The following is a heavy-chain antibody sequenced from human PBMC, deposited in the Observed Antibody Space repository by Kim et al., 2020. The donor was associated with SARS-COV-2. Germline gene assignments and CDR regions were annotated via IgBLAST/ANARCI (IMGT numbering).Heavy chain of an antibody. V-gene: IGHV3-13*01. J-gene: IGHJ3*02. D-gene: IGHD5-18*01. CDR3: ARGNTAMVIGDDDAFDI. Sequence: KGRFTICRENAKNSLYLQMNSLRAGDTAVYYCARGNTAMVIGDDDAFDIWGQGTMVTVSS.